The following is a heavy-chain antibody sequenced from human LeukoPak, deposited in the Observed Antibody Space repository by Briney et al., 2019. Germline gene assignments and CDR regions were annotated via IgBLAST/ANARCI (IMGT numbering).Heavy chain of an antibody. CDR1: GGSVSSGSYY. D-gene: IGHD6-13*01. Sequence: SETLSLTCTVPGGSVSSGSYYWSWIRQPPGKGLEWIGYIYYSGSTNYNPSLKSRVTISVDTSQNQFSLKLSSVTAADTAVYYCARDRPGIAAAGGVDWGQGTLVTVSS. V-gene: IGHV4-61*01. CDR3: ARDRPGIAAAGGVD. CDR2: IYYSGST. J-gene: IGHJ4*02.